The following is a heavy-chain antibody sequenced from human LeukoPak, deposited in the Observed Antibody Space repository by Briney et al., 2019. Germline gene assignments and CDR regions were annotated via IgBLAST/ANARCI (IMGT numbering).Heavy chain of an antibody. Sequence: GGSLRLSCAASGFTFSSYAMHWVRQAPGKGLEWVAVISYDGSNKYYADSVKGRFTISRDYSKNTLYLQMNSLRAEDTAVYYCARGTAVLLWFGAQSGLDPWGQGTLVTVSS. CDR3: ARGTAVLLWFGAQSGLDP. D-gene: IGHD3-10*01. V-gene: IGHV3-30*04. CDR2: ISYDGSNK. CDR1: GFTFSSYA. J-gene: IGHJ5*02.